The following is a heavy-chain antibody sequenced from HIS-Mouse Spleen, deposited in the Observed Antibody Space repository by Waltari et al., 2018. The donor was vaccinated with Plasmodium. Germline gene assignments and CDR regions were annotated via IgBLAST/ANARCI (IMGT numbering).Heavy chain of an antibody. CDR1: GFTFSSYG. Sequence: QVQLVESGGGVVQPGRSLRLSCAASGFTFSSYGMHWVRQAPGKGLEWVAVISYDGSNKDYADSVEGRFTISRDNSKNTLYLQMNSLRAEDTAVYYCAKAQGVINFDYWGQGTLVTVSS. V-gene: IGHV3-30*18. CDR2: ISYDGSNK. J-gene: IGHJ4*02. CDR3: AKAQGVINFDY. D-gene: IGHD3-16*01.